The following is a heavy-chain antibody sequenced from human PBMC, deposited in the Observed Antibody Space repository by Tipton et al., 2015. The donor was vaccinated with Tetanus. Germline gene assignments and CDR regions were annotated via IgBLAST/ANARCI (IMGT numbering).Heavy chain of an antibody. CDR1: GFTFSGYS. CDR3: ARVADSAMVRPLDS. J-gene: IGHJ4*02. Sequence: SLRLSCSVSGFTFSGYSMNWVRQAPGKGLEWVSSINYSSSYIFYADSVKGRFTISRDNARNLLYLQVNSLRAEDTAVYYCARVADSAMVRPLDSWGPGTLATVSS. V-gene: IGHV3-21*01. CDR2: INYSSSYI. D-gene: IGHD5-18*01.